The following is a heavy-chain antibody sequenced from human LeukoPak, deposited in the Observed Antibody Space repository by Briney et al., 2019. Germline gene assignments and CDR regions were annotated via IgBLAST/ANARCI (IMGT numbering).Heavy chain of an antibody. CDR1: GGSISSYY. CDR2: IYYSGST. V-gene: IGHV4-59*12. D-gene: IGHD3-10*01. J-gene: IGHJ3*02. Sequence: KPSETLSLTCTVSGGSISSYYWSWIRQPPGKGLEWIGYIYYSGSTYYNPSLKSRVTISVDTSKNQFSLKLSSVTAADTAVYYCARAGEVRGVIRDLHAFDIWGQGTMVTVSS. CDR3: ARAGEVRGVIRDLHAFDI.